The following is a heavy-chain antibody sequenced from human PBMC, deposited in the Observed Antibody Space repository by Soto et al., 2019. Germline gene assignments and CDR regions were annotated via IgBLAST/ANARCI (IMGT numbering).Heavy chain of an antibody. CDR3: ARGREGSFDY. Sequence: QVQLQQWGAGLSKPSETLSLTCAVYGGSFSGYYWSWIRQPPGKGLEWIGEINHSGSTNYNPSLKSRVTISVDTSKNQFSLKLSSVTAADTAVYYCARGREGSFDYWGQGTLVTVSS. CDR2: INHSGST. V-gene: IGHV4-34*01. CDR1: GGSFSGYY. J-gene: IGHJ4*02.